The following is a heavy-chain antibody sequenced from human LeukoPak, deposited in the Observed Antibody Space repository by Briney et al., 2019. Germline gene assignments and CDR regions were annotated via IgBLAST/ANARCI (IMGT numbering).Heavy chain of an antibody. D-gene: IGHD6-13*01. CDR3: ARGVNLPLPYGSSSLNWFDP. CDR2: MNPNSGNT. J-gene: IGHJ5*02. V-gene: IGHV1-8*01. CDR1: GYTFTSYD. Sequence: GASVKVSCKASGYTFTSYDINWVRQATGQGLEWMGWMNPNSGNTGYAQKFQGRVTMTRNTSISTAYMELSSLRSEDTAVYYCARGVNLPLPYGSSSLNWFDPWGQGTLVTVSS.